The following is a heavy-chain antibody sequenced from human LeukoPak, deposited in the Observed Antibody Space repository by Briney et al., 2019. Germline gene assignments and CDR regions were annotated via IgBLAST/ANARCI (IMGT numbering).Heavy chain of an antibody. CDR2: IGVAANT. J-gene: IGHJ4*02. Sequence: PWGSLRLSCAASGFTFSNYDMHWVRQATGKGLEWVSAIGVAANTFYSGSVKGRFTISRENAKNSLYLLMSSLRAEDTAMYYCARQNTPHGNFDYWGQGTLVTVSS. D-gene: IGHD1-26*01. CDR3: ARQNTPHGNFDY. V-gene: IGHV3-13*01. CDR1: GFTFSNYD.